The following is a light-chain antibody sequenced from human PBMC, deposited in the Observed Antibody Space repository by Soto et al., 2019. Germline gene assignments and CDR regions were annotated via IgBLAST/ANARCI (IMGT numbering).Light chain of an antibody. CDR3: HQYGRSPET. CDR2: GAY. V-gene: IGKV3-20*01. CDR1: QSISSSY. Sequence: EIVLTQSPGTLSLSPGEGATLACRASQSISSSYLAWYQHKPGQAPRLLIYGAYTRATGIPDRFSGSGSGTDFTLTISRLESEDIAVYYCHQYGRSPETFGQGTKVEIK. J-gene: IGKJ1*01.